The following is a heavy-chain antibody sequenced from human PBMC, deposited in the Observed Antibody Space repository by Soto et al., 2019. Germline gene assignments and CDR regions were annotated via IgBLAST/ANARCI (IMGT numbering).Heavy chain of an antibody. CDR2: ISYDGSNK. V-gene: IGHV3-30*18. CDR1: GFTFSSYG. Sequence: GGSLRLSCAASGFTFSSYGMHWVRQAPGKGLEWVAVISYDGSNKYYADSVKGRFTISRDNSKNTLYLQMNSLRAEDTAVYYCAKDGSVTTYYYYYMEVWGKGTTVTVSS. CDR3: AKDGSVTTYYYYYMEV. J-gene: IGHJ6*03. D-gene: IGHD4-17*01.